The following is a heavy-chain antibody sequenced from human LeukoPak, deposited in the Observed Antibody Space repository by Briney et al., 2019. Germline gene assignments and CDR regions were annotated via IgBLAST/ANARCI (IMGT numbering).Heavy chain of an antibody. CDR1: DYSISSGYY. J-gene: IGHJ6*02. CDR2: IYHSGST. V-gene: IGHV4-38-2*02. CDR3: ARDDWKDDYYYYGIDV. Sequence: SETLSLTCTVSDYSISSGYYWGWIRQPPGKGLEWIGSIYHSGSTYYNPSLKSRVTISIDTSKNQFSLKLSSVTAADAAVYFCARDDWKDDYYYYGIDVWGQGTTVTVSS. D-gene: IGHD1-1*01.